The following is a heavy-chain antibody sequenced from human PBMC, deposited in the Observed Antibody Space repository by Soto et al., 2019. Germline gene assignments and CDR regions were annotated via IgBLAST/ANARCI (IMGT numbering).Heavy chain of an antibody. D-gene: IGHD3-16*02. Sequence: QLQLQESGPGLVKPSETLSLTCTVSGGSISSSSYYWGWIRQPPGKGLEWIGSIYYSGSTYYNPSLKSRVTISVDTSKNQFSLKLSSVTAADTAVYYCARLEIYVWGSYPLGVDPWGQGTLVTVSS. J-gene: IGHJ5*02. V-gene: IGHV4-39*01. CDR3: ARLEIYVWGSYPLGVDP. CDR2: IYYSGST. CDR1: GGSISSSSYY.